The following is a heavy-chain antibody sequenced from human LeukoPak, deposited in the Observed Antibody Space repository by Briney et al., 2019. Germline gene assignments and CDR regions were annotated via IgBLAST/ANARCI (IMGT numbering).Heavy chain of an antibody. J-gene: IGHJ3*02. Sequence: GGSLRLSCAASGFTFSSYWMSWVRQAPGKGLEWVANIKQDGSEKYYVDSVKGRFTISRDNTKNSLYLQMNSLRAEDTAVYYCAKHSLRYFDWDAFDIWGKGTMVTVSS. V-gene: IGHV3-7*01. CDR2: IKQDGSEK. CDR1: GFTFSSYW. D-gene: IGHD3-9*01. CDR3: AKHSLRYFDWDAFDI.